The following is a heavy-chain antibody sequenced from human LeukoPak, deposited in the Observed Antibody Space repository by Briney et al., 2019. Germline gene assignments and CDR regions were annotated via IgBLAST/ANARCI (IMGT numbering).Heavy chain of an antibody. J-gene: IGHJ4*02. CDR3: ARGLGDYDISTYFDY. D-gene: IGHD3-9*01. Sequence: GGSLRLSCAASEFSVGSNYMTWVRQAPGKGLEWVSLIYSGGSTYYADSVKGRFTISRDNSKNTLYLQMNSLRAEDTAVYYCARGLGDYDISTYFDYWGQGTLVTVSS. CDR1: EFSVGSNY. V-gene: IGHV3-66*01. CDR2: IYSGGST.